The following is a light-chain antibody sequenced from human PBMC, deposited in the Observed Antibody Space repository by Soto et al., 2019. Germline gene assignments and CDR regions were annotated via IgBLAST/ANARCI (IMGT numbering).Light chain of an antibody. CDR1: QDISNY. Sequence: DIQMTQSPSSLSASVGDRVTITCQASQDISNYLNWYQQKPGKAPKLLIYDESNLETGVPSRFSGSGSGTDFTFTISSLQPEDIESYYCQQYDNLPLSFGPGTKVDIK. CDR2: DES. J-gene: IGKJ3*01. V-gene: IGKV1-33*01. CDR3: QQYDNLPLS.